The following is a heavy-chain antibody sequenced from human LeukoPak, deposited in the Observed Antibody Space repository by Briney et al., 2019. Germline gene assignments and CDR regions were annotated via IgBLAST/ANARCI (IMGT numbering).Heavy chain of an antibody. D-gene: IGHD6-19*01. J-gene: IGHJ4*02. CDR2: FYNSGST. CDR1: GGSISSYY. V-gene: IGHV4-59*08. CDR3: AGGAQWLAHDH. Sequence: PSETLSLTCIVSGGSISSYYWSWVRQPPGKGLEWIGCFYNSGSTNYNPSLKSRVTMSVDTSKNQFSLNLRSVTAADTAVYYCAGGAQWLAHDHWGQGTLVTVSS.